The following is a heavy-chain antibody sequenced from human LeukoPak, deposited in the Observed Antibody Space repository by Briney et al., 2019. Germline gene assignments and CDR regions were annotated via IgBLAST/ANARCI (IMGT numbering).Heavy chain of an antibody. D-gene: IGHD3-10*01. V-gene: IGHV3-23*01. J-gene: IGHJ4*02. CDR1: GFTFSSHT. CDR3: AKWAGFGDS. CDR2: ITASGGST. Sequence: SGESLRLSCAASGFTFSSHTMSWVRQAPGKGLEWVSGITASGGSTYYADSVKGRFTISRDNSKNMVYLQMSSLRAEDTAVYYCAKWAGFGDSWGQGTVVTVSS.